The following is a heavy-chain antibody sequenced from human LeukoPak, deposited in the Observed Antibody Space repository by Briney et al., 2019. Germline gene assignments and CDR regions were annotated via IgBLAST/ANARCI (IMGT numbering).Heavy chain of an antibody. J-gene: IGHJ1*01. D-gene: IGHD3-22*01. CDR3: ARDPGVGYYTAKYFQH. CDR1: GGTFSSYA. Sequence: ASVKVSCKASGGTFSSYAISWVRQATGQGLEWMGRIIPIFGTANYAQKFQGRVTITTDESTSTAYMELSSLRSEDTAVYYCARDPGVGYYTAKYFQHWGQGTLVTVSS. V-gene: IGHV1-69*05. CDR2: IIPIFGTA.